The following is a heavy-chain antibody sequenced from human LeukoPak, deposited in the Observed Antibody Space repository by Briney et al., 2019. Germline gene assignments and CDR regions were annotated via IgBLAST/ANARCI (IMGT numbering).Heavy chain of an antibody. CDR1: GGSISSYY. V-gene: IGHV4-39*01. D-gene: IGHD2-21*02. CDR3: ARQKRLLPNWFDP. CDR2: IYYSGTT. Sequence: PSETLSLTCTVSGGSISSYYWSWIRQPPGKGLEWIGSIYYSGTTYYNPSLNSRVSISGDTANNHFSLKVSSVTAADTAVYYCARQKRLLPNWFDPWGQGTLVTVSS. J-gene: IGHJ5*02.